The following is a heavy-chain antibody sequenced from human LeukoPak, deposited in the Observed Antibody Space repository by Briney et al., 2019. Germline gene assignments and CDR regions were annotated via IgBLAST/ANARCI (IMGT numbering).Heavy chain of an antibody. CDR3: AELGTTMIGGV. CDR2: ISGSGSGGST. Sequence: GGSLRLSCAASGYTFSSSAMSWVRQAPGKGLEWVSSISGSGSGGSTYYADSVKGRFTISRDNAKNSLYLQMNSLRAEDTAVYYCAELGTTMIGGVWGKGTTVTISS. J-gene: IGHJ6*04. D-gene: IGHD3-10*02. V-gene: IGHV3-23*01. CDR1: GYTFSSSA.